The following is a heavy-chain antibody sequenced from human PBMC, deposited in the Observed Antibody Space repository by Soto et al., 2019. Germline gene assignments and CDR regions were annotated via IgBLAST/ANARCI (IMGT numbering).Heavy chain of an antibody. CDR1: GFTFSSHS. D-gene: IGHD5-18*01. J-gene: IGHJ4*02. CDR3: ARAIRGFSYVVDY. V-gene: IGHV3-48*02. Sequence: GSLRVSFSACGFTFSSHSINWVRQAPGKGLEWVSYISGSGANKYYADSVKGRFTISRDNARNSLYLQMSSLSDEDTAVYYCARAIRGFSYVVDYWGQGTLVTVSS. CDR2: ISGSGANK.